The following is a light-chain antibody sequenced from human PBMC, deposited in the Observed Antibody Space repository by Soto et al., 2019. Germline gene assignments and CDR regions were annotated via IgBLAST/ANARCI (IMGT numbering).Light chain of an antibody. Sequence: DIHMTQSPSSLSASVGDRVTITCQASQDISNYLNWYQQKPGKAPKLLIYDASNLETGDPSRFSGSGSGTDFTFTISSLQAEDIAIYYCQQYDHLPLTFGGGTKVEIK. CDR2: DAS. CDR1: QDISNY. CDR3: QQYDHLPLT. V-gene: IGKV1-33*01. J-gene: IGKJ4*01.